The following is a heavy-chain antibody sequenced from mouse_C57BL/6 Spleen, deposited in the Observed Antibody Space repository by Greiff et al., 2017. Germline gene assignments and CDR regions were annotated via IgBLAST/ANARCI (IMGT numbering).Heavy chain of an antibody. CDR3: ARVGYGSSYGYFDV. J-gene: IGHJ1*03. CDR1: GYAFSSYW. D-gene: IGHD1-1*01. CDR2: IYPGDGDT. V-gene: IGHV1-80*01. Sequence: VHLVESGAELVKPGASVKISCKASGYAFSSYWMNWVKQRPGKGLEWIGQIYPGDGDTNYNGKFKGKATLTADKSSSTAYMQLSSLTSEDSAVYFCARVGYGSSYGYFDVWGTGTTVTVSS.